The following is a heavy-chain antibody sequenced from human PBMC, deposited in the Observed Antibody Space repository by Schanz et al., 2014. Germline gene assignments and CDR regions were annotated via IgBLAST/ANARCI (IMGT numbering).Heavy chain of an antibody. CDR2: FIPILDVG. D-gene: IGHD6-13*01. V-gene: IGHV1-69*02. J-gene: IGHJ4*02. Sequence: QVQLVQSGAEVKKPGSSVKVSCKASRSTFSSYTISWVRQARGQGLEWVGRFIPILDVGNYAQQFQGRVTITADKSTFTAYMDVSSLRSEDTAVYYCASSGAGYSSSWDFDSWGPGALVTVSS. CDR1: RSTFSSYT. CDR3: ASSGAGYSSSWDFDS.